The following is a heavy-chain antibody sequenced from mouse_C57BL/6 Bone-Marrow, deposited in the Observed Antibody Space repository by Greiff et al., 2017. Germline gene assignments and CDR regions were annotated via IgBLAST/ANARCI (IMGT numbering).Heavy chain of an antibody. V-gene: IGHV2-9-1*01. J-gene: IGHJ1*03. Sequence: VKLEESGPGLVAPSQSLSITCTVSGFSLTSYAISWVRQPPGKGLEWLGVIWTGGGTNYNSALKSRLSISKDNSKSQVFLKMNSLQTDDTARYYCARTSYYYGSSWSYWYFDVWGTGTTVTVSS. D-gene: IGHD1-1*01. CDR1: GFSLTSYA. CDR2: IWTGGGT. CDR3: ARTSYYYGSSWSYWYFDV.